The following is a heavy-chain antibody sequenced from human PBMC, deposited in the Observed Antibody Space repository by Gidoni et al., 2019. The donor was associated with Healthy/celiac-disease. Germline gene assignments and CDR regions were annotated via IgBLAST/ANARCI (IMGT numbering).Heavy chain of an antibody. V-gene: IGHV5-51*03. J-gene: IGHJ3*02. CDR3: ASPIGSGSTGGAFDI. CDR1: GYSFTSSW. CDR2: IYPGDSDT. Sequence: EVQLVQSGAEVKKPGESLTISCKGSGYSFTSSWIGWVRQMPGKGLEWMGIIYPGDSDTRYSPFFQGQVTISADKSISTAYLQWSSLKASDTAMYYCASPIGSGSTGGAFDIWGQGTMVTVSS. D-gene: IGHD3-10*01.